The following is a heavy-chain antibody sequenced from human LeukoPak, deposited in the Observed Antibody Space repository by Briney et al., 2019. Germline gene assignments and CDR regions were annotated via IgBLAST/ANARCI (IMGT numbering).Heavy chain of an antibody. J-gene: IGHJ4*02. CDR1: GGSISSSSYY. D-gene: IGHD4/OR15-4a*01. CDR2: INPGGNT. Sequence: SETLSLTCTVSGGSISSSSYYWGWIRQPPGKGLEWIGEINPGGNTNYNPSLKSRVTISVDTSKNQFSLKLTSVTAADTAVYYCARADGAQTFPFDYWSLGTLVTVSS. V-gene: IGHV4-39*07. CDR3: ARADGAQTFPFDY.